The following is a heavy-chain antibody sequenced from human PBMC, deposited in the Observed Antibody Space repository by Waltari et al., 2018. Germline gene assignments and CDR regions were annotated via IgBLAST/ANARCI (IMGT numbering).Heavy chain of an antibody. CDR2: IYYSGGT. D-gene: IGHD6-19*01. J-gene: IGHJ5*02. CDR1: GGSISSYY. V-gene: IGHV4-59*08. Sequence: QVQLQESGPGLVKPSETLSLTCTVSGGSISSYYWSWIRQPPGKGLEWIGYIYYSGGTTNPPSLKSRVTISVDTSKNQFSLKLSSVTAADTAVYYCAAGRIAVAGTGWFDPWGQGTLVTVSS. CDR3: AAGRIAVAGTGWFDP.